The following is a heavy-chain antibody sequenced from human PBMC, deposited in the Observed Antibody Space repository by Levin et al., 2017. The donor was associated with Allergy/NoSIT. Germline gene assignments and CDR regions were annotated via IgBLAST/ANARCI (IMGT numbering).Heavy chain of an antibody. CDR1: QFPLRNYD. CDR3: ARQAKSCPGGTCFYDAMDV. CDR2: IGTIYDT. D-gene: IGHD2-8*02. Sequence: HSGGSLRLSCAASQFPLRNYDMHWVRQPAGRGLEWVSSIGTIYDTFYSDSVRGRFTISRDNAKNSLFLQMDSLSAGDTAVYYCARQAKSCPGGTCFYDAMDVWGQGTTVTVSS. V-gene: IGHV3-13*01. J-gene: IGHJ6*02.